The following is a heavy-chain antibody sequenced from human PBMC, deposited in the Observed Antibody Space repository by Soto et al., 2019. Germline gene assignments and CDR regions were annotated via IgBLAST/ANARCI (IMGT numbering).Heavy chain of an antibody. V-gene: IGHV3-11*01. CDR2: ISSSGSTI. Sequence: GGSLRLSCAAAGCTFSDYYRIWIRQAPGKGLEWVSYISSSGSTIYYADSVKGRFTISRDNAKNSLYLQMNSLRAEDTAVYYCARPTIFGVVPTWFDPWGQGTLVTVSS. D-gene: IGHD3-3*01. CDR1: GCTFSDYY. J-gene: IGHJ5*02. CDR3: ARPTIFGVVPTWFDP.